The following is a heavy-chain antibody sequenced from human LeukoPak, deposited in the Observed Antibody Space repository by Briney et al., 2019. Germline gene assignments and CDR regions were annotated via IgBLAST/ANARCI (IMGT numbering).Heavy chain of an antibody. CDR2: ISYDGSNK. CDR3: ARDGGGVGATISNYFDY. V-gene: IGHV3-30-3*01. J-gene: IGHJ4*02. CDR1: GFTFSSYA. Sequence: GGSLRLSCAASGFTFSSYAMHWVRQAPGKGLEWVAVISYDGSNKYYADSVKGRFTISRDNSKNTLYLQMNSLRAEDTAVYYCARDGGGVGATISNYFDYWGQGTLVTVSS. D-gene: IGHD1-26*01.